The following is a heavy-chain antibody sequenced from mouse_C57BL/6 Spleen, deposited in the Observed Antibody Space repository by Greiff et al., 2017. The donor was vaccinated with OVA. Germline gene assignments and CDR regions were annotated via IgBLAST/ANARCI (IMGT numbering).Heavy chain of an antibody. Sequence: QVQLQQPGAELVMPGASVKLSCKASGYTFTSYWMHWVKQRPGQGLEWIGEIDPSDSYTNYNQKFKGKSTLTVDKTSSTAYMQLSRLTSEDSAVYYCARSGYCNYFDYWGQGTTLTVSS. J-gene: IGHJ2*01. CDR1: GYTFTSYW. V-gene: IGHV1-69*01. D-gene: IGHD3-1*01. CDR3: ARSGYCNYFDY. CDR2: IDPSDSYT.